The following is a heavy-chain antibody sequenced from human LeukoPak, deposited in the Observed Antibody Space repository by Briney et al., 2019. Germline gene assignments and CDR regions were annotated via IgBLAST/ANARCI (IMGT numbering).Heavy chain of an antibody. D-gene: IGHD6-6*01. J-gene: IGHJ4*02. CDR2: IKQDGSQK. CDR1: GFTFSSYW. Sequence: GGSLRLSCAASGFTFSSYWMTWVRQAPGKGPEWVANIKQDGSQKYYVDSVKGRFTISRDNAKISSYLQMNSLRAEDTAVYYCARIGYSSSSLDYWGQGTLVTVSS. V-gene: IGHV3-7*01. CDR3: ARIGYSSSSLDY.